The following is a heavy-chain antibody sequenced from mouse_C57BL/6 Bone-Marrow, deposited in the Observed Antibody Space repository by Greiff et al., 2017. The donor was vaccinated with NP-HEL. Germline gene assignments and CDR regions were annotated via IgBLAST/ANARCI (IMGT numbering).Heavy chain of an antibody. CDR3: ARGGSSSRYWYFDV. J-gene: IGHJ1*03. CDR2: INPSNGGT. V-gene: IGHV1-53*01. D-gene: IGHD1-1*01. CDR1: GYTFTSYW. Sequence: VQLQQPGTELVKPGASVKLSCKASGYTFTSYWMHWVKQRPGQGLEWIGNINPSNGGTNYNEKFKSKATLTVDKSSSTAYMQLSSLTSEDSAVYYCARGGSSSRYWYFDVCCTGTTVTVSS.